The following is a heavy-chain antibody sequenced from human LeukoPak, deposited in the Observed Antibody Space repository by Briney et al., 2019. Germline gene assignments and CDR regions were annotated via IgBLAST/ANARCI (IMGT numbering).Heavy chain of an antibody. J-gene: IGHJ6*03. D-gene: IGHD3-3*01. CDR1: GFTFSSYA. V-gene: IGHV3-23*01. CDR2: ISGSGGST. Sequence: GGSLRLSCAASGFTFSSYAMSWVRQAPGKGLEWVSAISGSGGSTYYADSVKGRFTISRDNAKNSLYLQMNSLRAEDTAVYYCARAGRAIITIFGVVTSNYYYYYMDVWGKGTTVTVSS. CDR3: ARAGRAIITIFGVVTSNYYYYYMDV.